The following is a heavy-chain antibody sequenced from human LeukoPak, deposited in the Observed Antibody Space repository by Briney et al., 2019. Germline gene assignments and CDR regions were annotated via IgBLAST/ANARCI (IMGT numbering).Heavy chain of an antibody. D-gene: IGHD4-17*01. Sequence: PSETLSLTCTVSGGSISSGDYYWSWIRQHPGKGLEWIGYIYYSGSTYYNPSLKGQVTISVDTSQNQFSLRLSSVTAADTAMYYCARSGGDFGDYFDYWGQGTLVTVSS. V-gene: IGHV4-31*01. J-gene: IGHJ4*02. CDR3: ARSGGDFGDYFDY. CDR2: IYYSGST. CDR1: GGSISSGDYY.